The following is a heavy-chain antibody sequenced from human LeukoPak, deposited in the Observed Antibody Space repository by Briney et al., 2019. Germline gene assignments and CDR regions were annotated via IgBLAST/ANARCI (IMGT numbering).Heavy chain of an antibody. V-gene: IGHV4-34*01. CDR1: GGSFSGYC. J-gene: IGHJ5*02. CDR3: ARGRRNWFDP. Sequence: SETLSLTCAVYGGSFSGYCWSWIRQPPGKGLEWIGEINHSGSTNYNPSLKSRVTISVDTSKNQFSLKLNSVTAADTAVYYCARGRRNWFDPWGQGTLVTVSS. CDR2: INHSGST.